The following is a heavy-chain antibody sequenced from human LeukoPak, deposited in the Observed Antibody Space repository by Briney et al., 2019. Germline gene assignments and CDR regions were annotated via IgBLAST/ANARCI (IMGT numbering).Heavy chain of an antibody. D-gene: IGHD3-3*01. CDR1: GGSISSYY. J-gene: IGHJ3*02. CDR2: IYYSGST. V-gene: IGHV4-59*01. CDR3: ARAYPEWRAFDI. Sequence: PSETLSLTCNVSGGSISSYYWSWIRQSPGKGLEWIGYIYYSGSTNYNPSLKSRVTISVDTSKNQFSLRLSSVTAADTAVYYCARAYPEWRAFDIWGQGTVVTVSS.